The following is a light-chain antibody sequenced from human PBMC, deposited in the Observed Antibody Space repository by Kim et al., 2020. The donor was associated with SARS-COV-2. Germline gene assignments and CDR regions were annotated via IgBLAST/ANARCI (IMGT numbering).Light chain of an antibody. V-gene: IGLV1-40*01. Sequence: QRVTISCTGSSSNIGAVYEVHWHQQLPGTAPKLVIYANTNRPSGIPDRFSGSKSGTSASLAITGLLAVDEADYYCQSYDSGLSGSVFGTGTKVTVL. J-gene: IGLJ1*01. CDR3: QSYDSGLSGSV. CDR2: ANT. CDR1: SSNIGAVYE.